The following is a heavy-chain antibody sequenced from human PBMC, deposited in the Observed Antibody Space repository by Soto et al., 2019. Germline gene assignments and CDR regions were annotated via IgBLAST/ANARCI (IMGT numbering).Heavy chain of an antibody. V-gene: IGHV1-18*01. CDR3: ARTGGRYDSGDYVELD. CDR2: ISTYNGNT. J-gene: IGHJ4*02. D-gene: IGHD4-17*01. Sequence: ASVKVSCKASGYTLTSYGISWVRQAPGQGLEWMGWISTYNGNTNYAQKLRGRVTMTTDTSTSTAYMELRSLRSDDTAVYYCARTGGRYDSGDYVELDWGQGTLVTGSS. CDR1: GYTLTSYG.